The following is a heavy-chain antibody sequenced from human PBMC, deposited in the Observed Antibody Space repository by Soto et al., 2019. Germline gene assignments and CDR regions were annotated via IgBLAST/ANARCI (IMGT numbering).Heavy chain of an antibody. CDR1: GFSFSNYG. V-gene: IGHV3-30*18. J-gene: IGHJ4*02. CDR3: AKARESLQQLGRNYFDF. CDR2: ISHDGSKI. Sequence: QVQLVESGGGVAQPGTSLRLSCAASGFSFSNYGMHWVRQAPGKGLEWVAVISHDGSKIFYADSVKGRLTISRDNSKNTLFEQMNSLRVEDTAEYYCAKARESLQQLGRNYFDFWGQGVRVTVSS. D-gene: IGHD6-6*01.